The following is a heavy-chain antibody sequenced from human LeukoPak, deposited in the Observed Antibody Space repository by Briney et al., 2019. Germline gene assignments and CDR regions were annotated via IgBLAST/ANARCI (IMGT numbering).Heavy chain of an antibody. D-gene: IGHD5-18*01. V-gene: IGHV3-74*01. CDR1: GFTFSSYW. CDR2: INSDGRGT. Sequence: PGGSLRLSCAASGFTFSSYWMHWVRQAPGKGLVWVSRINSDGRGTSYADAVKGRFTISRDNAKNSLYLQMNSLRAEDTAVYYCARATRGLPCYLGYWGQGTLVTVSS. J-gene: IGHJ4*02. CDR3: ARATRGLPCYLGY.